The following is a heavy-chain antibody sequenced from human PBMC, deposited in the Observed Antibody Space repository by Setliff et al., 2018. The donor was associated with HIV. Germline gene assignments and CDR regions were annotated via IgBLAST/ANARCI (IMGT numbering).Heavy chain of an antibody. D-gene: IGHD3-22*01. V-gene: IGHV3-74*01. Sequence: PGGSLRLSCAASGFTFSSYWMHWARQAPGKGLVWVSRINSDGSSTSYADSVKGRFTISRDNAKNTLYLQMNSLRAEDTAVYYCARDTMIVVVGDAFDIWGQGTMVTVSS. CDR1: GFTFSSYW. J-gene: IGHJ3*02. CDR3: ARDTMIVVVGDAFDI. CDR2: INSDGSST.